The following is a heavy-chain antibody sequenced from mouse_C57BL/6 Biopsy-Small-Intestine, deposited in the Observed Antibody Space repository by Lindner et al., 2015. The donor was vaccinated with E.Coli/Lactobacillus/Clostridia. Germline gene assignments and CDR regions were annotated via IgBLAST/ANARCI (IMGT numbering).Heavy chain of an antibody. J-gene: IGHJ4*01. V-gene: IGHV1-4*01. CDR2: IIPVLGLT. D-gene: IGHD3-3*01. Sequence: SVKVSCKTSGGALTAYAISWVRQAPGQGLEWMGRIIPVLGLTNYAQKFQGRLAITADKSTSTAYMELSSLTSEDTAVYYCARHEAGSAMALYYWGQGTLITVSS. CDR3: ARHEAGSAMALYY. CDR1: GGALTAYA.